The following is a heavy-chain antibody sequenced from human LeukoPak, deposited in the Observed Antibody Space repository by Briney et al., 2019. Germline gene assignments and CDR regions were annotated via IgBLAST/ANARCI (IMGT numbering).Heavy chain of an antibody. CDR1: GFTFSSYA. CDR2: ISYDGSNK. V-gene: IGHV3-30*04. J-gene: IGHJ4*02. Sequence: PSGGSLRLSCAASGFTFSSYAMHWVRQAPGKGLEWVAVISYDGSNKYYADSVKGRFTISRDNSKNTLYLHMNSLRAEDTAVYYCARDYELWLYYFDYWGQGTLVTVSS. CDR3: ARDYELWLYYFDY. D-gene: IGHD5-18*01.